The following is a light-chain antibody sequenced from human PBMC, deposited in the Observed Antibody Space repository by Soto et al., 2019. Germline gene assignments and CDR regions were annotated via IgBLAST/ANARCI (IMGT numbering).Light chain of an antibody. CDR3: QQYNSYSPWA. Sequence: TDSPSTVTASVGDRVTITCRASQSISKWLAWHQQKPGKAPKLVMYETSRLESGVPSRFSGSGSGTEFTLTISSLQPDDFATYYGQQYNSYSPWASGQGTKVDI. J-gene: IGKJ1*01. V-gene: IGKV1-5*01. CDR1: QSISKW. CDR2: ETS.